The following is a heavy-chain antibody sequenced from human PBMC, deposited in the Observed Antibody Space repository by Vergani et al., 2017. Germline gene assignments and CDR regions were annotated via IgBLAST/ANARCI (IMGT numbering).Heavy chain of an antibody. D-gene: IGHD5-12*01. Sequence: EVQLLESGGGLVQPGGSLRLSCEASGFSFPGYAMSWVRQAPGKGLEWVSSVSGSSATPYYADSVNGRFILSRDNSKNTLHLQMNRLRADDTAVYYCTKGSRVYTGYFFDYCVQGTLATVSS. CDR2: VSGSSATP. CDR1: GFSFPGYA. J-gene: IGHJ4*02. CDR3: TKGSRVYTGYFFDY. V-gene: IGHV3-23*01.